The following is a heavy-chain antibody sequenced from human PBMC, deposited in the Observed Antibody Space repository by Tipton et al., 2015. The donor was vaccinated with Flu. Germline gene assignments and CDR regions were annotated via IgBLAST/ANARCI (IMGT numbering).Heavy chain of an antibody. CDR2: IFYDGSDP. CDR1: TGSLASYW. Sequence: VQLVQSGAELRKPGESLKISCKGSTGSLASYWVVWVRQKPGRGLEWMGIIFYDGSDPRYSPSFEGQVTFSADESISTVYLQWSSLRASDSAMYYCVRQDCSGDCYPDYWGQGTLVTVSS. CDR3: VRQDCSGDCYPDY. J-gene: IGHJ4*02. D-gene: IGHD2-21*02. V-gene: IGHV5-51*01.